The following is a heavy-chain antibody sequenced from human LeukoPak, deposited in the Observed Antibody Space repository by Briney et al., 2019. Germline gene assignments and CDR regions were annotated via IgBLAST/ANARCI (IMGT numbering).Heavy chain of an antibody. D-gene: IGHD3-3*01. CDR2: ISYDGSNQ. Sequence: GRSLRLSCAASGFTFSSYGMHWVCQAPDKGLEWVAVISYDGSNQYYADSVKGRFTISRDNSKNTLYLQMNSLRAEDTAVYYCAKDVLVWSGRYYYGMDVWGQGTTVTVSS. V-gene: IGHV3-30*18. CDR1: GFTFSSYG. J-gene: IGHJ6*02. CDR3: AKDVLVWSGRYYYGMDV.